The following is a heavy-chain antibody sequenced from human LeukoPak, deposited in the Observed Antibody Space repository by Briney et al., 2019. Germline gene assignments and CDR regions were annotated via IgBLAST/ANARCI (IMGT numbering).Heavy chain of an antibody. V-gene: IGHV4-34*01. CDR3: ARGLGAARLFDY. J-gene: IGHJ4*02. CDR2: INHSGST. Sequence: GSLRLSCVASGFTFSDFDMNWVRQAPGKGLEWIGEINHSGSTNYNPSLKSRVTISVDTSKNQFSLKLSSVTAADTAVYYCARGLGAARLFDYWGQGTLVTVSS. D-gene: IGHD6-6*01. CDR1: GFTFSDFD.